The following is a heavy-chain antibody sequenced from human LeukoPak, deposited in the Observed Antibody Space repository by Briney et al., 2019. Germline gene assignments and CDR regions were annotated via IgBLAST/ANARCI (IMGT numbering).Heavy chain of an antibody. CDR2: ISGRDGST. D-gene: IGHD3-16*01. J-gene: IGHJ5*02. V-gene: IGHV3-23*01. CDR3: AKSGGVGFDP. Sequence: GGSLRLSCAASGFTFSSYAMSWVRQAPGKGLEWVSAISGRDGSTKYPDSVKGRFTISRDTSKNTLYLQMNSLRADDTAVYYCAKSGGVGFDPWGQGTLVTVSS. CDR1: GFTFSSYA.